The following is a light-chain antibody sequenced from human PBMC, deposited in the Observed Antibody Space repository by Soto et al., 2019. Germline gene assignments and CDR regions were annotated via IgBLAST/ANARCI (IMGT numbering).Light chain of an antibody. J-gene: IGKJ2*01. CDR2: GAS. CDR1: QSVSSGF. CDR3: QQYGTSPT. Sequence: EIVLTQSPGTLSLSPGERATLSCRASQSVSSGFLAWYQQKPGQPPRLLIYGASSRATCIPARFSGSGSGTDFTLTIGRLEPEDFAVYYCQQYGTSPTFGHGTTLQIK. V-gene: IGKV3-20*01.